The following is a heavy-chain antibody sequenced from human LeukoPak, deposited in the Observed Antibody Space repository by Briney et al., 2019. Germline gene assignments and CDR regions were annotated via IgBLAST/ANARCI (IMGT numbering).Heavy chain of an antibody. CDR3: ARALPLGRFGELVAY. J-gene: IGHJ4*02. V-gene: IGHV1-3*01. D-gene: IGHD3-10*01. CDR2: INAGNGNT. Sequence: GASVKVSCKASGYTFTSYAMHWVRQAPGQRLEWMGWINAGNGNTKYSQKFQGRVTITRDTSASTAYMELSSLRSEDTAVYYCARALPLGRFGELVAYWGQGTLVTVSS. CDR1: GYTFTSYA.